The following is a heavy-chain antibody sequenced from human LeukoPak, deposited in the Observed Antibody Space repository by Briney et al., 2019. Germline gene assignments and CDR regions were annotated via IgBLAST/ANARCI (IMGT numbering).Heavy chain of an antibody. CDR1: GGYISCYY. Sequence: SESLSLICTVCGGYISCYYWSWLRQPPGKGLEWIGYIYYSGSTNYNPSLKSRVTISVDTYKNQFSLKLSSVTAADTAVYYCARAPRSLNCSGGSCYSVHYYYYMDVWGKGTTVTVSS. V-gene: IGHV4-59*01. CDR2: IYYSGST. D-gene: IGHD2-15*01. J-gene: IGHJ6*03. CDR3: ARAPRSLNCSGGSCYSVHYYYYMDV.